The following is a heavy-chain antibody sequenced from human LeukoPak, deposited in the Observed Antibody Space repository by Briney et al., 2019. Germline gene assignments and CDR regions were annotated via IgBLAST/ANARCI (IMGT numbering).Heavy chain of an antibody. D-gene: IGHD5-18*01. CDR1: GGSISSSNYY. CDR3: ARLSGYYYGYFDY. V-gene: IGHV4-39*07. Sequence: SETLSLTCAVSGGSISSSNYYWGWIRQAPGKGLEWIGTIYYSGNTFYNPTLQSRVSISVDTSRSHFSLNLSSVTAADTAVYYCARLSGYYYGYFDYWGQGALATVSS. J-gene: IGHJ4*02. CDR2: IYYSGNT.